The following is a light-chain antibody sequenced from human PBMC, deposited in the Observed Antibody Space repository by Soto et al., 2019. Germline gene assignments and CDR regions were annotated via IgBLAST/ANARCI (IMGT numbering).Light chain of an antibody. V-gene: IGKV3-15*01. Sequence: ELVLTQSPGTLSLSPGARATLSCRASQSVSSSYLAWYQQKPGQAPRLLIYGASTRATGVPARFSGGGSGTEFTLTISSLQSEDFAVYDCQQYNNWWAFGQGTKVDIK. J-gene: IGKJ1*01. CDR3: QQYNNWWA. CDR1: QSVSSSY. CDR2: GAS.